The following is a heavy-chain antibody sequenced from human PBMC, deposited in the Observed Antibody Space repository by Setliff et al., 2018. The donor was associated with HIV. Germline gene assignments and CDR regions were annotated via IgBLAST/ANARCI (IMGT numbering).Heavy chain of an antibody. CDR2: IHTSGDS. J-gene: IGHJ4*02. CDR1: GGSISGFY. V-gene: IGHV4-4*07. Sequence: SETLSLTCTVSGGSISGFYWSWIRQSAGKGLEWIGRIHTSGDSDFNPSLKSRVTMSVDTSKNQISLKVNSVTAADTAVYYCARDGYSSSWYVISGSFDYWGQGILVTVSS. CDR3: ARDGYSSSWYVISGSFDY. D-gene: IGHD6-13*01.